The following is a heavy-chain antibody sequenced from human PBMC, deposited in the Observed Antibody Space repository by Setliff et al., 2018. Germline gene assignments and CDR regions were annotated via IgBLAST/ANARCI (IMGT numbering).Heavy chain of an antibody. CDR3: ARGTYLGDPYYYYYMDV. CDR1: GLTLNNVW. V-gene: IGHV3-15*01. Sequence: GGSLRLSCTASGLTLNNVWMNWVRQTPGKGLEWVGRIKTTSEGGTVDYAAPVKGRFTISRDDSKTSLYLQMNSLKTEDTAVYYCARGTYLGDPYYYYYMDVWGKGTTVTVSS. J-gene: IGHJ6*03. CDR2: IKTTSEGGTV. D-gene: IGHD3-16*01.